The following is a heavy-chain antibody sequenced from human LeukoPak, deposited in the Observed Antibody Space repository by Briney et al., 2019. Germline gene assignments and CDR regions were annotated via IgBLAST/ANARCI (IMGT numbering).Heavy chain of an antibody. J-gene: IGHJ3*02. CDR1: GGSISSSSYY. Sequence: PSETLSLTCTVSGGSISSSSYYWDWIRQPPGKGLEWIGTIYYSGTTYYNPYLKSRVTISVDTSRNQFSLKLSSVTATDTAVYYCARMIGDDAFDIWGQGTMVTVSS. D-gene: IGHD3-22*01. V-gene: IGHV4-39*01. CDR2: IYYSGTT. CDR3: ARMIGDDAFDI.